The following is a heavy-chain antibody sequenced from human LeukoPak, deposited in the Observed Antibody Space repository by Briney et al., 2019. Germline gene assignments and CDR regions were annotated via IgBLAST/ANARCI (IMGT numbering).Heavy chain of an antibody. Sequence: SETLSLTCTVSGGSISSYYWSWIRQPPGKGLEWIGYIYYSGSTNYNPSLKSRVTISVDTSKNQFSLKLSSVTAADTAVYYCASASHSIYYYYMDVWGKGTTVTVPS. CDR2: IYYSGST. CDR1: GGSISSYY. V-gene: IGHV4-59*01. CDR3: ASASHSIYYYYMDV. D-gene: IGHD3-3*02. J-gene: IGHJ6*03.